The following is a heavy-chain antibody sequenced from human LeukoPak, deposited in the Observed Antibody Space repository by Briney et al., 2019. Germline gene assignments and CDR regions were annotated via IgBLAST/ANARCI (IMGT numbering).Heavy chain of an antibody. V-gene: IGHV1-2*02. D-gene: IGHD6-19*01. CDR1: GYTFTGYY. CDR2: INPNSGGT. Sequence: ASVKVSCKASGYTFTGYYMHWVRQAPGQGLEWMGWINPNSGGTNYAQKFQGRVTMTRDTSISTGYMELSRLRSDDTAVYYCARDRQYSSGWYFQTYYYYYYMDVWGKGTTVTVSS. CDR3: ARDRQYSSGWYFQTYYYYYYMDV. J-gene: IGHJ6*03.